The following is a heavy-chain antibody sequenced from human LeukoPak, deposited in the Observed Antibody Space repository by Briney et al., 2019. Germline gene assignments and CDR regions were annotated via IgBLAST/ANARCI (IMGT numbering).Heavy chain of an antibody. CDR1: GGSINRYF. D-gene: IGHD3-22*01. CDR3: ASSGLVDTLDY. CDR2: IYYSGTI. V-gene: IGHV4-59*12. J-gene: IGHJ4*02. Sequence: NASETLSLTCTVSGGSINRYFWTWIRQPPGKGLEWIAYIYYSGTINYNPSLKSRVTMSVDTSKNQFSLKLSSVTAADTAVYYCASSGLVDTLDYWGQGTLVTVSS.